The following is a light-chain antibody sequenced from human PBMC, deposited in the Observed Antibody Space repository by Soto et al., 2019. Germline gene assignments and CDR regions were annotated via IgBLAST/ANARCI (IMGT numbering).Light chain of an antibody. CDR2: EVS. J-gene: IGLJ1*01. V-gene: IGLV2-8*01. Sequence: QSALTQPPSASGSPGQSVTISCTGTTSDVGDYNFVSWYQHHPGKAPKLISYEVSKRPSGVPDRFSGSKSGNTASLTISGLQAEDEADYYCCSYAGSPRYVLGTGTKLTVL. CDR3: CSYAGSPRYV. CDR1: TSDVGDYNF.